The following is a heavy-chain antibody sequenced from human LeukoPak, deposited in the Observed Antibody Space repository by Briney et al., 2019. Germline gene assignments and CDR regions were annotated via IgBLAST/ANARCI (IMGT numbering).Heavy chain of an antibody. D-gene: IGHD3-10*01. J-gene: IGHJ6*03. CDR3: ASRPYYYGSGTTYYMDV. V-gene: IGHV3-23*01. CDR2: ISGSGGST. CDR1: GFTFSSYG. Sequence: GGSLRLSCAAFGFTFSSYGMSWVRQAPGKGLEWVSAISGSGGSTYYADSVKGRFTISRDNSKNTLYLQMNSLRAEDTAVYYCASRPYYYGSGTTYYMDVWGKGTTVTISS.